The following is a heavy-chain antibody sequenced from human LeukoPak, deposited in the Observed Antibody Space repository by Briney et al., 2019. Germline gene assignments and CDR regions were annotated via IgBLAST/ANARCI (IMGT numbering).Heavy chain of an antibody. CDR1: GFTFSSYA. V-gene: IGHV3-23*01. J-gene: IGHJ4*02. D-gene: IGHD3-9*01. CDR3: AKDQYFDWLSVSGEFDY. Sequence: PGGSLRLSCAASGFTFSSYAMSWVRQAPGKGLEWVSAISGSGGSTYYADSVKGRFTISRDNSKNTLYLQMNSLRAEDTAVYYCAKDQYFDWLSVSGEFDYWGQGTLVTVSS. CDR2: ISGSGGST.